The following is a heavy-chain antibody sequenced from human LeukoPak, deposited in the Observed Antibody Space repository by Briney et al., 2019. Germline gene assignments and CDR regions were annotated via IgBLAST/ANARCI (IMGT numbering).Heavy chain of an antibody. V-gene: IGHV4-59*01. CDR2: IYYSGST. Sequence: SETLSRTCTVSGGSISSYYWSWIRQPPGKGLEWIGYIYYSGSTNYNPSLKSRVTISVDTSKNQFSLKLSSVTAADTAVYYCARDIHYYDSSGYYYAFDIWGQGTMVTVSS. D-gene: IGHD3-22*01. CDR3: ARDIHYYDSSGYYYAFDI. J-gene: IGHJ3*02. CDR1: GGSISSYY.